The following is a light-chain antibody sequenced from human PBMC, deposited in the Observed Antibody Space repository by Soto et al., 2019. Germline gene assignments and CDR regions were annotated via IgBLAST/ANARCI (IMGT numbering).Light chain of an antibody. CDR3: QQYISAPQEYT. J-gene: IGKJ2*01. CDR2: WAS. Sequence: DIVMTQSPDSLAVSLGERATINCKSSQRVFYSGNNKDCLAWYQQKPGQPPKLLIYWASTRESGVPDRFSGSGSGTDFTLTISNLQAEDVAVYYCQQYISAPQEYTFGQGTKLEIK. V-gene: IGKV4-1*01. CDR1: QRVFYSGNNKDC.